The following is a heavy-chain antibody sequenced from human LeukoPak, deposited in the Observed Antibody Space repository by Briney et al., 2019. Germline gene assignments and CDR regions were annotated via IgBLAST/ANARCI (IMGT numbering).Heavy chain of an antibody. D-gene: IGHD2-2*01. Sequence: QPGGSLRLSCAACGFTFSSYSMNWVRQAPGKGLEWVSYISSSSSTIYYADSVKGRFTISRDNAKNSLYLQMNSLRAEDTAVYYCARDQYCSSTSCYLGAFDIWGQGTMVTVSS. J-gene: IGHJ3*02. V-gene: IGHV3-48*01. CDR2: ISSSSSTI. CDR1: GFTFSSYS. CDR3: ARDQYCSSTSCYLGAFDI.